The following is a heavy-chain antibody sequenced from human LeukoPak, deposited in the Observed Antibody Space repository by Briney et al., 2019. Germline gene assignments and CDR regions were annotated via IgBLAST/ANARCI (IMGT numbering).Heavy chain of an antibody. Sequence: GASVKVSCKASGGTFSSYAISWVRQAPGQGLEWMGRIIPIFGTANYAQKFQGRGTITADKSTSTAYMELSSLRSEDTAVYYCARLSKVRGVPLLYMDVWGKGTTVTVSS. CDR2: IIPIFGTA. J-gene: IGHJ6*03. CDR3: ARLSKVRGVPLLYMDV. D-gene: IGHD3-10*01. V-gene: IGHV1-69*06. CDR1: GGTFSSYA.